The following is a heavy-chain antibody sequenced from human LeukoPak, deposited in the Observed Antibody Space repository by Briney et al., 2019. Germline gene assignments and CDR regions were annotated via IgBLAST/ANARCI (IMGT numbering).Heavy chain of an antibody. J-gene: IGHJ4*02. CDR3: ARGRKSSAWEYYFDY. CDR2: INHSGST. CDR1: GGSFSGYY. Sequence: SETLSLTCAVYGGSFSGYYWSWIRQPPGKGLEWIGEINHSGSTNYNPSLKSRVTISVDTSKNQFSLKLSSVTAADTAVYYCARGRKSSAWEYYFDYWGQGALVTVSS. D-gene: IGHD3-22*01. V-gene: IGHV4-34*01.